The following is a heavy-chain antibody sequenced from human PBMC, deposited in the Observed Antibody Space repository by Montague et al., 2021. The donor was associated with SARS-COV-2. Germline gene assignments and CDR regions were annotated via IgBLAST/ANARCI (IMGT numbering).Heavy chain of an antibody. J-gene: IGHJ2*01. CDR3: ARGPQEYRITMIVVDYWYFDL. CDR1: GGSISSCY. CDR2: IYYSGST. D-gene: IGHD3-22*01. V-gene: IGHV4-59*01. Sequence: SETLSLTCTVSGGSISSCYWSWIRQPPGKGLEWIGYIYYSGSTNYNPSLKSRVTISVDTSKNQFSLKLSSVTAADTAVYYCARGPQEYRITMIVVDYWYFDLWGRGTLVTVSS.